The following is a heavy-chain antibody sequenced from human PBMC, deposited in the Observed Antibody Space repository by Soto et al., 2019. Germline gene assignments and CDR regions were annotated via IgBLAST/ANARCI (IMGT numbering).Heavy chain of an antibody. CDR2: ISGSGGST. D-gene: IGHD3-3*01. Sequence: EVQLLESGGGLVQPGGSLRLSCAASGFTFSSYAMSWVRQAPGKGLEWVSAISGSGGSTYYADAVKGRFTISRDNSKNTLYLQMNSLRAEDTAVYYCAKTLEFWSGKDWFDPWGQGTLVTVSS. CDR3: AKTLEFWSGKDWFDP. J-gene: IGHJ5*02. CDR1: GFTFSSYA. V-gene: IGHV3-23*01.